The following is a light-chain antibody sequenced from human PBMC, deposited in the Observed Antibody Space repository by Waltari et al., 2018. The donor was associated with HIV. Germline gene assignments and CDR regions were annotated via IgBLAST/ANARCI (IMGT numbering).Light chain of an antibody. Sequence: QSALTQPASVSGSPGQSITISCTGTSFDIYGYNFVSWFQHHPGKAPQVIIYEVSNRPAGVSVPFSASKSGNTASLTISGLRPGDEAKYFCISYISSSSPVFGGGTKLTVL. CDR3: ISYISSSSPV. J-gene: IGLJ3*02. CDR1: SFDIYGYNF. CDR2: EVS. V-gene: IGLV2-14*01.